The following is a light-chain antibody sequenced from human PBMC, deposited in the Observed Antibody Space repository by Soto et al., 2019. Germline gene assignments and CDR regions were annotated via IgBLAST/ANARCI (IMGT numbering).Light chain of an antibody. CDR3: QQRRDWPLT. CDR1: QSVSSY. CDR2: DAS. V-gene: IGKV3-11*01. Sequence: EIVLTQSPATLSLSPGERATLSCRASQSVSSYLAWYQQKPGQAPSLLISDASNRATSIPARFSGSGSGTDFTLTVSSLEPEDFAVYYCQQRRDWPLTFGGGTKVEI. J-gene: IGKJ4*01.